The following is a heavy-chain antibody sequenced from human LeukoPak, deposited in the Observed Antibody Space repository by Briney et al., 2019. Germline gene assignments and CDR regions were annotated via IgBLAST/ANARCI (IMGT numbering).Heavy chain of an antibody. Sequence: PSETLSLTCAVYGGSFSGYYWSWIRQPPGKGLEWIGSIYYSGSTYYNPSLKSRVTISVDTSKNQFSLKLSSVTAADTAVYYCARPGWELLHGGYYFDYWGQGTLVTVSS. CDR3: ARPGWELLHGGYYFDY. V-gene: IGHV4-34*01. J-gene: IGHJ4*02. CDR1: GGSFSGYY. CDR2: IYYSGST. D-gene: IGHD1-26*01.